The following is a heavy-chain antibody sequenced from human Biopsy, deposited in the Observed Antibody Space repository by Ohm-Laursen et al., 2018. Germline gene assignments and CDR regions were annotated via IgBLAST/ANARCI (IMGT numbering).Heavy chain of an antibody. CDR1: GGSISSSTTYY. CDR2: IYNTETT. V-gene: IGHV4-39*01. Sequence: SDTLSLTCTVSGGSISSSTTYYWAWLRQPPGKGLVWIGSIYNTETTFYNPSLKIRVTISVDTSTNQFSLKGSSVTAADTALYFCARHPTGFWFDPWGHGTLVTVSS. CDR3: ARHPTGFWFDP. J-gene: IGHJ5*02.